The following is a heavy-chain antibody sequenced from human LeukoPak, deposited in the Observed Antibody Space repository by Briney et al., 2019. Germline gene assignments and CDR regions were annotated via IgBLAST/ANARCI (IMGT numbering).Heavy chain of an antibody. V-gene: IGHV1-2*02. Sequence: HAASVTVSCKASGYTFTGYYMHWVRQAPGQGLEWMGWINPNSGGTNYAQKFQGRVTMTRYTSISTAHMELSRLRSDDTAVYYCARVMVINSFEGFDPGAREPWSPSPQ. D-gene: IGHD3-22*01. CDR1: GYTFTGYY. J-gene: IGHJ5*02. CDR3: ARVMVINSFEGFDP. CDR2: INPNSGGT.